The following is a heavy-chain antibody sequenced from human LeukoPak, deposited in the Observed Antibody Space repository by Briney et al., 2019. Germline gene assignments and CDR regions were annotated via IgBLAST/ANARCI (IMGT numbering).Heavy chain of an antibody. Sequence: LAGGSLRLSCAASGITFRSYAMSWVRQARGKGLEWVSAINGDGGSTYYADSVKGRFTISRDNSNNTLFLQMNSLRVEDTAVYYCAKWGAQSGSYRVVDCWGRGTLVTVSS. J-gene: IGHJ4*02. CDR1: GITFRSYA. V-gene: IGHV3-23*01. CDR2: INGDGGST. D-gene: IGHD3-10*01. CDR3: AKWGAQSGSYRVVDC.